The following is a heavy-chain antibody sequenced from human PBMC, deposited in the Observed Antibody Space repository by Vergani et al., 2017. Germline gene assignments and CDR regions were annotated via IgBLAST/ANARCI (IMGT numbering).Heavy chain of an antibody. CDR2: IYHSGST. Sequence: QVQLQESGPGLVKPSGTLSLTCAVSGGSLSSSNWWSWVRQPPRKGLELIGEIYHSGSTNYNPSLKSRVTISVDKSKNQFSLKLSSVTAADTAVYYCARDREESGYDYXFDYWGQGTLVTVSS. CDR3: ARDREESGYDYXFDY. D-gene: IGHD5-12*01. V-gene: IGHV4-4*02. CDR1: GGSLSSSNW. J-gene: IGHJ4*02.